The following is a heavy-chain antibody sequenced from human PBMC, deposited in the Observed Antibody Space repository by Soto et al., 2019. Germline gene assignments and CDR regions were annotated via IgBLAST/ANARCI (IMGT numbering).Heavy chain of an antibody. J-gene: IGHJ4*02. Sequence: EVQLVESGGGLVQPGGSLKLSCAASGFTFGGSAMHWVRQASGKGLEWVGHIRSRTNNYATEYAASVKGRFTISRDVSKNTAYLQMNSLKPEDTAVYYCTRRTDFWGLMSYWGQGTLVTVSS. CDR1: GFTFGGSA. CDR2: IRSRTNNYAT. V-gene: IGHV3-73*02. D-gene: IGHD3-3*01. CDR3: TRRTDFWGLMSY.